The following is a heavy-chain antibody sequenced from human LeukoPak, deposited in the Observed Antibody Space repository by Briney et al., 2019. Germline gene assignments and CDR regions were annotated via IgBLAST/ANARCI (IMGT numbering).Heavy chain of an antibody. J-gene: IGHJ4*02. V-gene: IGHV3-66*02. CDR1: GFTFSDYY. CDR2: IYSGGST. D-gene: IGHD3-22*01. Sequence: PGGSLRLSCAASGFTFSDYYMSWIRQAPGKGLEWVSVIYSGGSTYYADSVKGRFTISRDNSKNTLYLQMNSLRAEDTAVYYCAKDPTHYRVWDDYDSRRLSHWGQGTLVTVSS. CDR3: AKDPTHYRVWDDYDSRRLSH.